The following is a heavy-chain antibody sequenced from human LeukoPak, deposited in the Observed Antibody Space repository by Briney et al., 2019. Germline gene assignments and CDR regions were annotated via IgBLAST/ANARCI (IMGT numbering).Heavy chain of an antibody. CDR3: ARRALITKGFDY. J-gene: IGHJ4*02. V-gene: IGHV4-59*11. CDR2: VYYSGST. D-gene: IGHD3-10*01. Sequence: SETLSLTCNVSGVSISNHYWSWIRQPPGKGLEWIGYVYYSGSTDYNPSLKSRVTISVDTSKNQFSLKLSSVTAADTAVYYCARRALITKGFDYWGQGTLVTVSS. CDR1: GVSISNHY.